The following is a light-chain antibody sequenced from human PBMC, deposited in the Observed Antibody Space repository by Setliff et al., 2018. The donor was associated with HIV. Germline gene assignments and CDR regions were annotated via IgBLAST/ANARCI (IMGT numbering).Light chain of an antibody. CDR1: SSDLGGYNY. Sequence: SALTQPASVSGSPGQSITISCTGTSSDLGGYNYVSWYQQHPGKAPKLIIYEVTKRPSGVPDRFSGSKSGNTASLTVSGLQAEDEADYYCNSKTGDSIYVFGSGTKVTVL. CDR2: EVT. V-gene: IGLV2-8*01. CDR3: NSKTGDSIYV. J-gene: IGLJ1*01.